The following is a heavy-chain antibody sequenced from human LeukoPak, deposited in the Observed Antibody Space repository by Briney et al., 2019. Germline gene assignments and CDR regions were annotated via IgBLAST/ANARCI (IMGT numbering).Heavy chain of an antibody. V-gene: IGHV1-2*02. J-gene: IGHJ4*02. D-gene: IGHD2-21*02. CDR2: ISPNSGGT. CDR1: GYTFTGYY. Sequence: ASVKVSCKASGYTFTGYYMHWVRQAPGQGLEWMGWISPNSGGTNYAQKFQGRVTMTRDTSNSTAYMELSRLRSDDTAVYYCAKGPVVVTATPTPGDYWGQGTLVTVSS. CDR3: AKGPVVVTATPTPGDY.